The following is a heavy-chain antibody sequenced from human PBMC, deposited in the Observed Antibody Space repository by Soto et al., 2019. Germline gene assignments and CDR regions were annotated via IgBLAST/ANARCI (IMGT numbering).Heavy chain of an antibody. V-gene: IGHV3-74*01. J-gene: IGHJ6*03. D-gene: IGHD3-10*01. CDR1: EFTFSGRS. CDR2: IDKVGTES. Sequence: EVQLVESGGGLVQPGGSLRLSCAASEFTFSGRSVHWVRQAPGKGLVWVSGIDKVGTESTYADSVKGRFTSPRHNVKNPVYLQMNSLRVEDTAVYYCASGWFGPDVLGKGTTVTVSS. CDR3: ASGWFGPDV.